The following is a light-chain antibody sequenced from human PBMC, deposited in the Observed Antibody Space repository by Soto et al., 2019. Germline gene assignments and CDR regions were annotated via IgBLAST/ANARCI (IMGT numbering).Light chain of an antibody. V-gene: IGKV1-9*01. CDR2: AAS. CDR1: QGISSY. J-gene: IGKJ3*01. CDR3: LQLNSYPLFT. Sequence: IQLTQSPSSLSASVGDTVTITCRASQGISSYLAWYQQKPGKAPKLLIYAASTLQSGVPSRFSGSGSGTDFTLTISSLQPEDFGTYYCLQLNSYPLFTFGPGTKVDIK.